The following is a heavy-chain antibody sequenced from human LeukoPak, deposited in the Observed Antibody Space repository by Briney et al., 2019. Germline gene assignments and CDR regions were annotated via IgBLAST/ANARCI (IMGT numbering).Heavy chain of an antibody. J-gene: IGHJ4*02. CDR3: ARGGQEYDYVWGSYRLFDY. CDR2: INPSGGST. V-gene: IGHV1-46*01. D-gene: IGHD3-16*02. CDR1: GYTFTSYY. Sequence: GASVKVSCKASGYTFTSYYMHWVRQAPGQGLEWMGIINPSGGSTSYAQKFQGRVTMTRDTSISTAYMELSRLRSDDTAVYYCARGGQEYDYVWGSYRLFDYWGQGTLVTVSS.